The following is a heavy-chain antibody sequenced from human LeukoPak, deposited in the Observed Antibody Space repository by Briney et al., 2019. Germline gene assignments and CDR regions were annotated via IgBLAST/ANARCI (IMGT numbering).Heavy chain of an antibody. CDR2: IYYSGST. CDR1: GGSISSSSYY. CDR3: ATLATPPKLEPYYFDY. Sequence: SETLSLTCTVSGGSISSSSYYWGWIRQPPGKGLEWIGSIYYSGSTYYNPSLKSRVTISVDTSKNQFSLKLSSVTAADTAVYYCATLATPPKLEPYYFDYWGQGTLVTVSS. J-gene: IGHJ4*02. V-gene: IGHV4-39*01. D-gene: IGHD1-1*01.